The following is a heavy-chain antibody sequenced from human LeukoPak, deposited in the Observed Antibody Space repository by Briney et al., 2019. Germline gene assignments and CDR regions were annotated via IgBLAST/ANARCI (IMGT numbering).Heavy chain of an antibody. CDR2: IYYSGST. Sequence: SETLSLTCTVSGGSISSYYWSWIRQPPGKGLEWIGYIYYSGSTNYNPSLKSRVTISVDTSKNQFSLKLSSVTAADTAVYYCARRRWLVYFDYWGQGTLVTVSS. CDR1: GGSISSYY. D-gene: IGHD6-19*01. V-gene: IGHV4-59*12. J-gene: IGHJ4*02. CDR3: ARRRWLVYFDY.